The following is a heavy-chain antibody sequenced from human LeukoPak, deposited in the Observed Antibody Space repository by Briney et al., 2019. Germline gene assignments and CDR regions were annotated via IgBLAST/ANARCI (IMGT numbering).Heavy chain of an antibody. V-gene: IGHV3-33*08. CDR3: ASASGGYGSGADY. CDR2: IWYGGSNK. Sequence: GRSLRLSCAASGFTFSSYGMHWVRQAPGKGLEWVAVIWYGGSNKYYADSVKGRFTISRDNSKNTLYLQMNSLRAEDTAVYYCASASGGYGSGADYWGQGTLVTVSS. D-gene: IGHD3-10*01. CDR1: GFTFSSYG. J-gene: IGHJ4*02.